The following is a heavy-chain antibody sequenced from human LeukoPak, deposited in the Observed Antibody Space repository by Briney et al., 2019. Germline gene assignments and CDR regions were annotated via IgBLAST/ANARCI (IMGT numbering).Heavy chain of an antibody. CDR1: GGSISSGDYY. CDR2: IYYSGST. Sequence: PSQTLSLTCTVSGGSISSGDYYWGWIRQPPGKGLEWIGYIYYSGSTYYNPSLRSRVTISVDTSKNQFSLKLSSVTAADTAVFYCARSVRGVTYYFDYWGQGTLVTVSS. J-gene: IGHJ4*02. CDR3: ARSVRGVTYYFDY. D-gene: IGHD3-10*01. V-gene: IGHV4-30-4*01.